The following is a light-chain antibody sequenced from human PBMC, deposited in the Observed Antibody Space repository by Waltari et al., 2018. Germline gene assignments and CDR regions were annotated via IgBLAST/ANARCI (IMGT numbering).Light chain of an antibody. CDR3: QAWDSSTGV. V-gene: IGLV3-1*01. Sequence: SYELTQPPSVSVSPGQTASITCSGDKLGDKYACWYQQKPGQSPVVVIYQDRKRQSGIPERFSGSKSGNTATLTISGTQAMDEADYYCQAWDSSTGVFGGGTKLTVL. CDR2: QDR. CDR1: KLGDKY. J-gene: IGLJ2*01.